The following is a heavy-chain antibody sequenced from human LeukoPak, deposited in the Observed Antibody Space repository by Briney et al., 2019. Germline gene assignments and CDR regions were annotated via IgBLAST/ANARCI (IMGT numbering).Heavy chain of an antibody. CDR2: IYHSGST. CDR1: GYSISSGYY. D-gene: IGHD6-13*01. J-gene: IGHJ6*03. Sequence: PSETLSLTCTVSGYSISSGYYWGWIRQPPGKGLEGIGSIYHSGSTYYNPSLKSRVTISVDTSKNQFSLKLSSVTAADTSVYYCARAPGYSYYYYMDVWGKGTTVTVSS. V-gene: IGHV4-38-2*02. CDR3: ARAPGYSYYYYMDV.